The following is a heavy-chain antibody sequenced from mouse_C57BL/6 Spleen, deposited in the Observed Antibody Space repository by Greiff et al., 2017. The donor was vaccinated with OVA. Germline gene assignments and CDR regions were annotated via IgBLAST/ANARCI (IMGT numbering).Heavy chain of an antibody. CDR3: ARSEDTTGLY. D-gene: IGHD1-1*01. Sequence: QVHVKQSGAELVKPGASVKISCKASGYAFSSYWMNWVKQRPGKGLEWIGQIYPGDGDTNYNGKFKGKATLTADKSSSTAYMQLSSLTSEDSAVYFCARSEDTTGLYWGQGTTLTVSS. CDR2: IYPGDGDT. J-gene: IGHJ2*01. CDR1: GYAFSSYW. V-gene: IGHV1-80*01.